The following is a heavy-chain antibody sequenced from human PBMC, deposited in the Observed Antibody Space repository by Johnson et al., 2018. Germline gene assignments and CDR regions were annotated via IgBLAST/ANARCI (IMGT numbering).Heavy chain of an antibody. V-gene: IGHV3-15*07. J-gene: IGHJ1*01. CDR2: IKSKSDSGTR. CDR1: GFSFKNAW. D-gene: IGHD2-8*01. CDR3: AKDEGGSNAGYFQH. Sequence: EVQLLETGGGLVKPGWSLRLSCAASGFSFKNAWMHWVRQAPGKGLEWVGRIKSKSDSGTRDYAAPVKGRFIIPRDNAKNSLYLQKNSLRAEDKALYYCAKDEGGSNAGYFQHWGQGTLVIVSS.